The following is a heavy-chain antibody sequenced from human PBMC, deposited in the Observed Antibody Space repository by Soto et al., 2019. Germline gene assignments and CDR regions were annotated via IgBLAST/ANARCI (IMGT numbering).Heavy chain of an antibody. D-gene: IGHD2-21*02. J-gene: IGHJ4*02. CDR2: INAGNGNT. CDR3: TRCIVVWTALDY. Sequence: QVQRVQSGAEEKKPGASVKVSCKASGYTFTSYAMHGVRQDPGQRLEWMGWINAGNGNTKYSQKYQGRVTISRDTSASTAYMELSILRSEDTAVYCCTRCIVVWTALDYWGQGTLVTVS. V-gene: IGHV1-3*05. CDR1: GYTFTSYA.